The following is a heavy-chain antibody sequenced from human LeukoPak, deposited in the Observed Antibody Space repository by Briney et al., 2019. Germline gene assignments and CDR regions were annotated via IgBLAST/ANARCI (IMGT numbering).Heavy chain of an antibody. CDR3: AGAPGIAAALDY. V-gene: IGHV1-2*02. Sequence: ASVKVSCKASGYTFTNYYMHWVRQAPGQGLEWMGWINPNSGGTNYAQKFQGRVTMTRDTSISTAYMELSRLRSDDTAVYYCAGAPGIAAALDYWGQGTLVTVSS. CDR1: GYTFTNYY. CDR2: INPNSGGT. D-gene: IGHD6-13*01. J-gene: IGHJ4*02.